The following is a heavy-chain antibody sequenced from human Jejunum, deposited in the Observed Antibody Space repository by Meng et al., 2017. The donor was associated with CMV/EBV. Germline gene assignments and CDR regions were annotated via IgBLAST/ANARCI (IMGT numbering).Heavy chain of an antibody. CDR1: YG. V-gene: IGHV3-23*01. CDR2: IRDSGANT. D-gene: IGHD6-19*01. J-gene: IGHJ3*01. CDR3: ARALGLGAVMPNYDAFDL. Sequence: YGMSWVRQAPGKGLEWVSAIRDSGANTYYAGSVTGRFTISRDNSHNTLYLQMHSLRAEDTAVYYCARALGLGAVMPNYDAFDLWGQGTVVTVSS.